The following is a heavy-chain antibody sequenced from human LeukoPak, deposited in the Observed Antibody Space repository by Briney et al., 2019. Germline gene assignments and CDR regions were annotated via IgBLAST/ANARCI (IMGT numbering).Heavy chain of an antibody. Sequence: GGSLRLSCAASGFTFSSYGMHWVRQAPGKGLEWVAVISYDGSNKYYADSVKGRFTISRDNSKNTLYLQMNSLRAEDTAVYYCAKEIGRYYYDSSGYYFDYWGQGTLVTVSS. V-gene: IGHV3-30*18. CDR2: ISYDGSNK. CDR3: AKEIGRYYYDSSGYYFDY. D-gene: IGHD3-22*01. J-gene: IGHJ4*02. CDR1: GFTFSSYG.